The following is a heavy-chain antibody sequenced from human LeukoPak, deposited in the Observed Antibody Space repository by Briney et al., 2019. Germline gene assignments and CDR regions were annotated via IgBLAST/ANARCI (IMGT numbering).Heavy chain of an antibody. J-gene: IGHJ6*02. CDR1: GFTFSDYW. V-gene: IGHV3-7*01. CDR3: ARDPGRQYSSIADV. D-gene: IGHD6-19*01. CDR2: MKQDGSEK. Sequence: GGSLRLSCAASGFTFSDYWMTWVRQAPGKGLEWVANMKQDGSEKYYVGSVKGRFTISRDNAKNSLYLQMNSLRAEDTAVYYCARDPGRQYSSIADVWGQGTTVTVSS.